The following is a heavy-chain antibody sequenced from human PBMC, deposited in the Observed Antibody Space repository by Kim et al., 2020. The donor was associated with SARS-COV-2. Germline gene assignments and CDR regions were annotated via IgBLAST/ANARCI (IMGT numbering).Heavy chain of an antibody. D-gene: IGHD3-10*01. CDR3: ARDIGFGELLSYGMDV. Sequence: ASVKVSCKASGYTFTSYGISWVRQAPGQGLEWMGWISAYNGNTNYAQKLQGRVTMTTDTSTSTAYMELRSLRSDDTAVYYCARDIGFGELLSYGMDVWGQGTTVTVSS. CDR2: ISAYNGNT. V-gene: IGHV1-18*01. J-gene: IGHJ6*02. CDR1: GYTFTSYG.